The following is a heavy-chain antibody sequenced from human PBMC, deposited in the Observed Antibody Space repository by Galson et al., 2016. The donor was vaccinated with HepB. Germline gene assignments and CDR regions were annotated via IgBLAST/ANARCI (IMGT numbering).Heavy chain of an antibody. J-gene: IGHJ5*02. CDR3: ARRSGCAGTSCYSQWAPPQFDP. CDR1: GFSFTSYP. Sequence: SLRLSCAASGFSFTSYPMHWVRQAPGKGLEWVALISYDGSNKYYADSVKGRFTISRDNSRNTLYLQMNSLRAEDTAIYYCARRSGCAGTSCYSQWAPPQFDPWGQGTLVTVSS. V-gene: IGHV3-30*14. CDR2: ISYDGSNK. D-gene: IGHD2-2*01.